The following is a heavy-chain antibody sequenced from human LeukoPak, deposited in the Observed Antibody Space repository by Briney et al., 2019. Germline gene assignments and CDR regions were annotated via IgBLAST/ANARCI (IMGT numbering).Heavy chain of an antibody. J-gene: IGHJ3*02. V-gene: IGHV4-61*02. CDR3: ARDEPDYYDSSGYEPNDAFDI. CDR2: IYTSGST. CDR1: GGSISSGSYY. D-gene: IGHD3-22*01. Sequence: SQTLSLTCTVSGGSISSGSYYWSWIRQPAGKGLEWIGRIYTSGSTNYNPSLKSRVTISVDTSKTQFSLKLSSVTAADTAVYYCARDEPDYYDSSGYEPNDAFDIWGQGTMVTVSS.